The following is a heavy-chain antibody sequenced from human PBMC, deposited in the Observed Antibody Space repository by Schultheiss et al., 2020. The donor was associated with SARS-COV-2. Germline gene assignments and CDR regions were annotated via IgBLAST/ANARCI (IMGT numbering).Heavy chain of an antibody. Sequence: GESLKISCAASGFTFSNAWMSWVRQAPGKGLEWVAVISYDGSNKYYADSVKGRFTISRVNSKNTLSLQMNSLRADDTAVYYCAKHYDILTGYYYYGMDVWGQGTTVTVSS. V-gene: IGHV3-30-3*01. D-gene: IGHD3-9*01. CDR1: GFTFSNAW. CDR2: ISYDGSNK. CDR3: AKHYDILTGYYYYGMDV. J-gene: IGHJ6*02.